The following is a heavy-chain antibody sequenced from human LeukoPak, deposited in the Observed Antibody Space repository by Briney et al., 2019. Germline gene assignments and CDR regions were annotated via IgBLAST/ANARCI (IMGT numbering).Heavy chain of an antibody. CDR2: ISSSSSYI. Sequence: GGSLRLSCAASGFTFSSYSMNWVRHAAGKGLELVSSISSSSSYIYYADSVKGRFTISRDNAKNSLYLQMNSLRAEDTAVYYCASEGSYSSGAWGQGTLVTVSS. V-gene: IGHV3-21*01. D-gene: IGHD6-19*01. J-gene: IGHJ4*02. CDR3: ASEGSYSSGA. CDR1: GFTFSSYS.